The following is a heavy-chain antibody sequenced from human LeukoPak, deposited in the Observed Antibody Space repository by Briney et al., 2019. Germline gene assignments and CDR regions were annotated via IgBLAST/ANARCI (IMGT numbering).Heavy chain of an antibody. D-gene: IGHD4-17*01. J-gene: IGHJ4*02. CDR1: VYTLTELS. Sequence: ASVKVSCKVSVYTLTELSMHWVRQAPGKGLEWIGGFDPEDGETIYAQKFQGRVTMTEDTSTDTAYMELSSLRSEDTAVYYCATAQTTVTTWWYDYWGQGTLVTVSS. CDR3: ATAQTTVTTWWYDY. V-gene: IGHV1-24*01. CDR2: FDPEDGET.